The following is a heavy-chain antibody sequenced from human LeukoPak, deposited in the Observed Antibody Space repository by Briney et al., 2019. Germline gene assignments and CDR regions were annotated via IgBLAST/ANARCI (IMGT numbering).Heavy chain of an antibody. Sequence: GGSLRLSCAASGFTFSSYGMHWVRQAPGKGLEWVAFIRYDGSNKYYADSVKGRFTISRDNSKNTLYLQMNGLRAEDTAVYYCAKDYGHCSSTSCYGRGIDYWGQGTLVTVSS. J-gene: IGHJ4*02. CDR3: AKDYGHCSSTSCYGRGIDY. CDR1: GFTFSSYG. CDR2: IRYDGSNK. D-gene: IGHD2-2*01. V-gene: IGHV3-30*02.